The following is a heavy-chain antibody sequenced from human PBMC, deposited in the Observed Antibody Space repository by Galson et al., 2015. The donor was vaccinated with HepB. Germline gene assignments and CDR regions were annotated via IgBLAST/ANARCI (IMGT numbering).Heavy chain of an antibody. CDR2: VDWADDK. CDR1: GFSLTTSGMC. Sequence: PALVKPTQTLTLTCTFSGFSLTTSGMCVSWFRQTPGKALEWLALVDWADDKYYNTSLKTRLTISGDTSKNQVVLTMTNVDPVDTATYYCARDLSGYYDYWGQGIRVAVSS. V-gene: IGHV2-70*01. CDR3: ARDLSGYYDY. J-gene: IGHJ4*02. D-gene: IGHD3-3*02.